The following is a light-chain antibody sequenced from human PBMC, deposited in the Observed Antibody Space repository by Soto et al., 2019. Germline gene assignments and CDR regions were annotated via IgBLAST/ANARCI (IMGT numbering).Light chain of an antibody. Sequence: QSALPQPPSASGSPGQSVTLSCPGTSSDVGGYNYVSWYQQHPGKAPKLMIYDVSQRPSGVPDRFSGSKSGNTASLTVSGLQAEDEADYYCSSYAGTYIVFGTGTKATVL. CDR1: SSDVGGYNY. J-gene: IGLJ1*01. CDR3: SSYAGTYIV. CDR2: DVS. V-gene: IGLV2-8*01.